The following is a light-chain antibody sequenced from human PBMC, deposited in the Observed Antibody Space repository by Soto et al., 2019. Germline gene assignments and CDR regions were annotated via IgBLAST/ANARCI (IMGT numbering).Light chain of an antibody. Sequence: QSVLTQPPSVSGTPGQTVTISCSGGRSNIGTNTLNWYQQLPGAAPKLLISISNRRPSGVRDRFSASKSGTSASLDISGLRSDDEADYYCASWDDSLNVVVFGGGTKLTVL. J-gene: IGLJ2*01. V-gene: IGLV1-44*01. CDR3: ASWDDSLNVVV. CDR1: RSNIGTNT. CDR2: ISN.